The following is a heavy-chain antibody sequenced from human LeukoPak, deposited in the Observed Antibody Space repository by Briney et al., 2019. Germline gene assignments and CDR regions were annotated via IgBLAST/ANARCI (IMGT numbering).Heavy chain of an antibody. CDR1: GFTFSSYP. CDR2: IGHDGGVK. CDR3: AREGDTSGYAGYFDS. V-gene: IGHV3-30*09. Sequence: GRTLRLFCAASGFTFSSYPMHWVRQAPGKGLEWVAVIGHDGGVKVYADSVKGRVAISRDNSENTLDLQMNSLRPEDTAVYYCAREGDTSGYAGYFDSWGLGTLVTVSS. J-gene: IGHJ4*02. D-gene: IGHD3-22*01.